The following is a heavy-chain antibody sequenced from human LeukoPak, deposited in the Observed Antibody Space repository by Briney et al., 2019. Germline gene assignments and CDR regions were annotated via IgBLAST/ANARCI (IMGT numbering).Heavy chain of an antibody. CDR2: IYYSGST. V-gene: IGHV4-31*02. D-gene: IGHD1-1*01. J-gene: IGHJ4*02. CDR3: ARVPMTATGTYYFDY. Sequence: LRLSCAASGFTFSSYSMNWIRQHPGKGLEWIGYIYYSGSTYYNPSLKSRVTISVDTSKNQFSLKLSSVTAADTAVYYCARVPMTATGTYYFDYWGQGTLVTVSS. CDR1: GFTFSSYS.